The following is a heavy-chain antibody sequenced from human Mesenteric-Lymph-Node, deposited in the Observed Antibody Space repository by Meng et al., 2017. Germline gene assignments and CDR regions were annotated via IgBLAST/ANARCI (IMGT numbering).Heavy chain of an antibody. Sequence: GESLKISCAASGFTFSSYSINWVRQAPGKGLEWVSSISSSSSYIYYADSVKGRFTISRDNAKNSLYLQMNSLRAEDTAVYYCARDRRVWIAAARERYYYYYGMDVWGQGTTVTVSS. CDR1: GFTFSSYS. D-gene: IGHD6-13*01. V-gene: IGHV3-21*01. J-gene: IGHJ6*02. CDR3: ARDRRVWIAAARERYYYYYGMDV. CDR2: ISSSSSYI.